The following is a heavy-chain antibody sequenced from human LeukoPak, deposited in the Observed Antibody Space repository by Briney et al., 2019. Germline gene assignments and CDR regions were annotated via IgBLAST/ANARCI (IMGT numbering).Heavy chain of an antibody. CDR1: GYSFNNFW. Sequence: GESLTISCKGSGYSFNNFWVAWVRQRPGKGLEWMGIVYPGDSDARYSPSFQGQVTISADTSINTAYLQWSSLKASDTAIYYCAKMYGSSRRLSSYVYYMDVWGNGTTVTVSS. CDR3: AKMYGSSRRLSSYVYYMDV. J-gene: IGHJ6*03. V-gene: IGHV5-51*01. D-gene: IGHD6-6*01. CDR2: VYPGDSDA.